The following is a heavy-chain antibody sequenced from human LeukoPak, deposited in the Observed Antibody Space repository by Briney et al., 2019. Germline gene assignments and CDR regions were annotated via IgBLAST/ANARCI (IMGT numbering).Heavy chain of an antibody. CDR1: GGSISSSNW. J-gene: IGHJ2*01. D-gene: IGHD6-13*01. Sequence: SGTLSLTCAVSGGSISSSNWWSWVRQPPGKGLEWIGEIYHSGSTNYNPSLKSRVTISVDKSKNQFSLKLSSVTAADTAVYYCARDHDSAAAGLYWYFDLWGRGTLVTVSS. V-gene: IGHV4-4*02. CDR2: IYHSGST. CDR3: ARDHDSAAAGLYWYFDL.